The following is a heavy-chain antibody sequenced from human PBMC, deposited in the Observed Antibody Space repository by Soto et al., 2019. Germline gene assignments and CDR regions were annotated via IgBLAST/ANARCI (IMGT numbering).Heavy chain of an antibody. J-gene: IGHJ4*02. Sequence: ASVKVSCKASGYTFMSYPLHWVRQAPGQRPEWMGWINAGDDITQFSQKFQGRLTFTRDTSASTGYMELRSLRSEDTAVYYCAREPVTVVRGVIPYLDDWGEGTPVTVAS. CDR2: INAGDDIT. V-gene: IGHV1-3*01. CDR3: AREPVTVVRGVIPYLDD. D-gene: IGHD3-10*01. CDR1: GYTFMSYP.